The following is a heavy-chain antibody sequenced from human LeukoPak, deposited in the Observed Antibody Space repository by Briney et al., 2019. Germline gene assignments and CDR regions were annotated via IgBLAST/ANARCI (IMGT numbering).Heavy chain of an antibody. CDR3: ARGAVAGTGLFDY. CDR2: IYYSGST. CDR1: GGSINSYY. Sequence: SETLSLTCTVSGGSINSYYWSWIRQPPGKGLEWIGYIYYSGSTNYNPSLKSRVTISVDTSKNQFSLKLSSVTAADTAVYYCARGAVAGTGLFDYWGQGTLVTVSS. J-gene: IGHJ4*02. V-gene: IGHV4-59*01. D-gene: IGHD6-19*01.